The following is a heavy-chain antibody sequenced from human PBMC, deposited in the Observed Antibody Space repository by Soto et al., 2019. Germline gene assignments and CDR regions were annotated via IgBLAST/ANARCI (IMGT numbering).Heavy chain of an antibody. V-gene: IGHV3-23*01. J-gene: IGHJ5*02. CDR1: GFTFSSYA. CDR2: ISDSDGST. D-gene: IGHD2-8*02. Sequence: EVQLLESGGGLVQPGGSLRLSCAGSGFTFSSYAMSWVRQAPGKGLEWVSGISDSDGSTYYADSVKGRFTISRDNSKNTLYLQANSRRAEDTAVYYCAKGQTGGNGMGLFDPWGQGTLVTVSS. CDR3: AKGQTGGNGMGLFDP.